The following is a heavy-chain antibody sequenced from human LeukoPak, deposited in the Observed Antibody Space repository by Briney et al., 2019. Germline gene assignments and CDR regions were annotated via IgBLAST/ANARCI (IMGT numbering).Heavy chain of an antibody. Sequence: GGSLRLSCAASGFTFSSYGMSWVRQAPGKGLEWVSAISGSGYSTYYADSVKGRFTISRDNAKNSLYLQMNSLRAEDTAVYYCAELGITMIGGVWGKGTTVTISS. CDR1: GFTFSSYG. D-gene: IGHD3-10*02. V-gene: IGHV3-23*01. CDR3: AELGITMIGGV. CDR2: ISGSGYST. J-gene: IGHJ6*04.